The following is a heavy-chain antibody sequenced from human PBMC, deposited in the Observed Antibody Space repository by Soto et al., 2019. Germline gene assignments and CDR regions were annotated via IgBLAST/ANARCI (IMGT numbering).Heavy chain of an antibody. Sequence: QVQLVQSGAEVKKPGASVKVSCKASGYTFTSYYMHWVRQAPGQGLEWMGIINPSGGSTSYAQKFQGRGTRTRDTATSTVDMERSSRRSEDTAVYYCARGGGEPSFYYYYYYMDVWGKGTTVTVSS. J-gene: IGHJ6*03. V-gene: IGHV1-46*03. CDR2: INPSGGST. CDR1: GYTFTSYY. D-gene: IGHD3-10*01. CDR3: ARGGGEPSFYYYYYYMDV.